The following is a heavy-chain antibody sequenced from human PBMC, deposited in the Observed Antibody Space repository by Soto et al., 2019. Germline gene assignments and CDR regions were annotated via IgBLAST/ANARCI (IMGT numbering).Heavy chain of an antibody. CDR3: AKGAYYYDSSGYSLTPFDY. CDR2: ISGSGGST. Sequence: PGGSLRLSCGASGFNFKKFAMGWVRQAPGKGLEWVSAISGSGGSTYYADSVKGRFTISRDNSKNTLYLQMNSLRAEDTAVYYCAKGAYYYDSSGYSLTPFDYWGQGTLVTVSS. D-gene: IGHD3-22*01. V-gene: IGHV3-23*01. J-gene: IGHJ4*02. CDR1: GFNFKKFA.